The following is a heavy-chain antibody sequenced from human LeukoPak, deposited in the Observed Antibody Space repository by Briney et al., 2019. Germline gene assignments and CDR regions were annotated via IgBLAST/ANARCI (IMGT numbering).Heavy chain of an antibody. D-gene: IGHD3-16*01. CDR3: ARGVDLGSLRRLDH. V-gene: IGHV1-3*01. Sequence: ASVKVSCKPSGYTFTSYATHWVRQAPGQRLEWMGWIDGGSGKTKYSQMFQGRVTFTRDTSATTAYMELTGLRSEDTAVYYCARGVDLGSLRRLDHWGQGTLVTVSS. J-gene: IGHJ4*02. CDR2: IDGGSGKT. CDR1: GYTFTSYA.